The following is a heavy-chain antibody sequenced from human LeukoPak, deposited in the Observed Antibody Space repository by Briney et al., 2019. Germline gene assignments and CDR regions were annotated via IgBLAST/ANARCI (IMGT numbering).Heavy chain of an antibody. J-gene: IGHJ3*02. CDR2: INSDGSST. CDR1: GFTFSSYW. V-gene: IGHV3-74*01. Sequence: GGSLRLPCAASGFTFSSYWMHWVRQAPGKGLVWVSRINSDGSSTSYADSVKGRFTISRDNAKNTLYLQMNSLRAEDTAVYYCARDRGSGAFDIWGQGTMVTVSS. CDR3: ARDRGSGAFDI. D-gene: IGHD3-10*01.